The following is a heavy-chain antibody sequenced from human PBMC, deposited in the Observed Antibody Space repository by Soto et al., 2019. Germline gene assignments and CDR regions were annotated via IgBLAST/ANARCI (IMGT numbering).Heavy chain of an antibody. CDR2: IIPIFGTA. V-gene: IGHV1-69*01. CDR1: GGTLSGYA. Sequence: QVQLWQSGAGGKKPGSSVKVSCKASGGTLSGYAISWVRQAPGQGLDWMGGIIPIFGTANYAQKFQGRVTITADESTSTAYMELSSLRSEDTAVYYCARDTGSSSGSYYGMDVWGQGTTVTVSS. CDR3: ARDTGSSSGSYYGMDV. J-gene: IGHJ6*02. D-gene: IGHD6-6*01.